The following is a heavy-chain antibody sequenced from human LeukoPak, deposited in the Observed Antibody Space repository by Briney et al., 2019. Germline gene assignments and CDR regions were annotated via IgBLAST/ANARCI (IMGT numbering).Heavy chain of an antibody. CDR3: ARTRGISGSKSVFDY. CDR2: IYHSGST. Sequence: SETLSLTCAVSGYSISSGYYWGWIRQPPGKGLESIGSIYHSGSTYYNPSLKSRVTISVDTSKNQFSLKLSSVTAADTAVYYCARTRGISGSKSVFDYWGQGILVTVSS. CDR1: GYSISSGYY. J-gene: IGHJ4*02. V-gene: IGHV4-38-2*01. D-gene: IGHD1-26*01.